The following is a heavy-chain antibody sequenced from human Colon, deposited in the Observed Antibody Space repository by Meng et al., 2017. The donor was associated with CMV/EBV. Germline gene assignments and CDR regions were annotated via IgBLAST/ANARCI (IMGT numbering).Heavy chain of an antibody. CDR3: TREGFDY. CDR2: IKPSTGDT. CDR1: GYTFTGYW. J-gene: IGHJ4*02. V-gene: IGHV1-2*06. Sequence: VQLVQSGVEVRKPGTSVNLSCKASGYTFTGYWMHWVRQAPGQGLEWKGRIKPSTGDTNYAQNFQGRVTVTRDTSISTVYMEVNSLTSDDTAVYYCTREGFDYWGQGALVTVSS.